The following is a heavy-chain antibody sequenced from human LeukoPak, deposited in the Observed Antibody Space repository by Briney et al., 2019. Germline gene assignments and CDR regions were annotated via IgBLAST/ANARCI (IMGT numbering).Heavy chain of an antibody. J-gene: IGHJ5*02. CDR3: ARSGRDASGWFDP. CDR2: IYPGDSNT. V-gene: IGHV5-51*01. Sequence: GESLKISCKGSGYNFANYWIGWVRQMPGKGLEWMGIIYPGDSNTRYSPSFQGQVTISADKAISTAYLQWSSLKASDTAMYYCARSGRDASGWFDPWGRGTLVTVSS. CDR1: GYNFANYW. D-gene: IGHD5-24*01.